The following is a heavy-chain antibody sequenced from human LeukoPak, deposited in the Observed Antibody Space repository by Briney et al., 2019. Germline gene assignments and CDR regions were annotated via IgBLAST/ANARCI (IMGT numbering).Heavy chain of an antibody. CDR2: ISSSSRTI. Sequence: PGGSLRLSCAASGFTFSNYNMNWVRQAPGKGLEWVSYISSSSRTIYYADSVKGRFTISRANAKNSLYLQMNSLRAEDTAVFYCARDRGGTDDFWSGYYTGYFDYWGQGTLVTVSS. J-gene: IGHJ4*02. CDR1: GFTFSNYN. V-gene: IGHV3-48*01. CDR3: ARDRGGTDDFWSGYYTGYFDY. D-gene: IGHD3-3*01.